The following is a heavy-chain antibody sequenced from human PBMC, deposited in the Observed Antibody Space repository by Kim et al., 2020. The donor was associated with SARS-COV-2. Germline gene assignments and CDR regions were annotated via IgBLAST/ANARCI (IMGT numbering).Heavy chain of an antibody. V-gene: IGHV3-23*01. J-gene: IGHJ3*02. CDR2: INMFDST. CDR3: ARDGPDGEIIGDAFAM. D-gene: IGHD3-16*01. Sequence: GGSLRLSCTSSKFPLNNYGMSWVRQAPGKGLEWVSGINMFDSTFYSDSVKGRFTISRDKSKNTVFLQMKSLRVDDTAVYYCARDGPDGEIIGDAFAMWGQGTTVTVSS. CDR1: KFPLNNYG.